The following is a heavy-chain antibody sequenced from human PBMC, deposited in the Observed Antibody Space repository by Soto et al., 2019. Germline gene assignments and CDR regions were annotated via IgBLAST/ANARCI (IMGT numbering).Heavy chain of an antibody. CDR1: GDSVSNSRAT. Sequence: SQTLSLTCAISGDSVSNSRATWHWIRQSPSRGLEWLGRTYYRSRWYNDYAVSVKSRITLSPDTSKNQFSLQLNSVTPEDTAVYYCVRDNIVGGMDIFDYWGQGTLVTVSS. J-gene: IGHJ4*02. V-gene: IGHV6-1*01. CDR2: TYYRSRWYN. CDR3: VRDNIVGGMDIFDY. D-gene: IGHD1-26*01.